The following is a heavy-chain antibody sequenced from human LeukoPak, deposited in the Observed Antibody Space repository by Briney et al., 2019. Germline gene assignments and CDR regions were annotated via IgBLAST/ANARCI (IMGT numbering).Heavy chain of an antibody. V-gene: IGHV3-21*01. CDR3: AGDRYYYGMDV. CDR2: ISSSSSYI. J-gene: IGHJ6*02. CDR1: GFTFSSYW. Sequence: PGGSLRLSCAVSGFTFSSYWMSWVRQAPGKGLEWVSSISSSSSYIYYADSVKGRFTISRDNAKNSLYLQMNSLRAEDTAVYYCAGDRYYYGMDVWGQGTTVTVSS.